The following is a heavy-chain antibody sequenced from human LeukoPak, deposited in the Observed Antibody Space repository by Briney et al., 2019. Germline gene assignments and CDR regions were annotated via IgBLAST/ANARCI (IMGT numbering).Heavy chain of an antibody. V-gene: IGHV1-69*04. CDR2: IIPILGIA. J-gene: IGHJ6*02. D-gene: IGHD6-13*01. Sequence: GASVKVSCKASGGTFSSYAISWVRQAPGQGLEWMGRIIPILGIANYAQKFQGRVTITADKSTSTAYMELSSLRSEDTAVYYCASCLSSSCYYGMDVWGQGTTVTVSS. CDR3: ASCLSSSCYYGMDV. CDR1: GGTFSSYA.